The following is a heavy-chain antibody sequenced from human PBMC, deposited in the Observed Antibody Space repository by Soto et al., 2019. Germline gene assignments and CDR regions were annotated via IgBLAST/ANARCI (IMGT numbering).Heavy chain of an antibody. CDR2: ISSSSSYT. D-gene: IGHD2-2*01. CDR1: GFTFSDYY. Sequence: QVQLVESGGGLVKPGGSLRLSCAASGFTFSDYYMSWIRQAPVKGLEWVSYISSSSSYTNYADSVKGRFTISRDNAKNSLYLQMNSLRAEETAVYYCARGVFVPAASLWELPKLRYFDLWGRGTLVTVSS. J-gene: IGHJ2*01. V-gene: IGHV3-11*06. CDR3: ARGVFVPAASLWELPKLRYFDL.